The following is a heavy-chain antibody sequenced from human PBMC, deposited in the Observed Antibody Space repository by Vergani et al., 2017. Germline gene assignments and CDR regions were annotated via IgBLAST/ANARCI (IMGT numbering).Heavy chain of an antibody. CDR1: GYIFTDYY. CDR3: AIDPRGSESLFNWFDP. D-gene: IGHD3-10*01. Sequence: QVQLVQSGTEMKKPGASMKVSCEASGYIFTDYYIHWVRQAPGQGLEWMGWINPKTGDANYARKFQDRVTMTRDTSLSTVYLELTRLTSDDTAVYHCAIDPRGSESLFNWFDPWGQGTLVIVSS. V-gene: IGHV1-2*02. J-gene: IGHJ5*02. CDR2: INPKTGDA.